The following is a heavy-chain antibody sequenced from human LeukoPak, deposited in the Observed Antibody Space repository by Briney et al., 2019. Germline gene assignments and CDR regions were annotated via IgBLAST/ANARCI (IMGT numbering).Heavy chain of an antibody. CDR2: IYYSGST. CDR1: GGSIGSGGYY. Sequence: SETLSLTCTVSGGSIGSGGYYWSWIRQHPGKGLEWIGYIYYSGSTYYNPSLKSRVTISVDTSKNQFSLKLSSVTAADTAVYYCAQYSYYGYFDYWGQGTLVTVSS. V-gene: IGHV4-31*03. D-gene: IGHD5-18*01. CDR3: AQYSYYGYFDY. J-gene: IGHJ4*02.